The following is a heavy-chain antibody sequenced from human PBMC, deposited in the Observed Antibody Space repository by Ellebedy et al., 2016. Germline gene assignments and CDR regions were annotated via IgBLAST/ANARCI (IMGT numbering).Heavy chain of an antibody. D-gene: IGHD3-10*01. CDR3: ARAHMVRGVIQYYYYYGMDV. V-gene: IGHV4-34*01. CDR1: GGSFSGYY. Sequence: GSLRLXXAVYGGSFSGYYWSWIRQPPGKGLEWIGEINHSGSTNYNPSLKSRVTISVDTSKNQFSLKLSSVTAADTAVYYCARAHMVRGVIQYYYYYGMDVWGQGTTVTVSS. CDR2: INHSGST. J-gene: IGHJ6*02.